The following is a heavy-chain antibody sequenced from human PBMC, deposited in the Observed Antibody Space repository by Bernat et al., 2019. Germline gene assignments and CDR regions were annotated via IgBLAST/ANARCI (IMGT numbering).Heavy chain of an antibody. CDR1: GFTFSSYG. CDR3: ATGGQRLTQRGMDV. CDR2: IWYDGSNK. D-gene: IGHD3-16*01. J-gene: IGHJ6*02. Sequence: QVQLVESGGGVVQPGRSLRLSCAASGFTFSSYGMHWVRQAPGKGLEWVAVIWYDGSNKYYADSVKGRFTISRDNSKNTLYLQMNSLRAEDTAVYYCATGGQRLTQRGMDVWGQGTTVTVSS. V-gene: IGHV3-33*01.